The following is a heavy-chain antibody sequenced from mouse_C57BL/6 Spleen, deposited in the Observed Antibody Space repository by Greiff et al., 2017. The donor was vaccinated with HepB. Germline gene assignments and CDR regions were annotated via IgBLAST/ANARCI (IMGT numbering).Heavy chain of an antibody. CDR2: ISSGSSTI. V-gene: IGHV5-17*01. CDR3: ANRNTRRYWYFDV. J-gene: IGHJ1*03. Sequence: EVMLVESGGGLVKPGGSLKLSCAASGFTFSDYGMHWVRQAPEKGLEWVAYISSGSSTIYYADTVKGRFTISRDNAKNTLFLQMTSLRSEDTAMYYCANRNTRRYWYFDVWGTGTTVTVSS. CDR1: GFTFSDYG.